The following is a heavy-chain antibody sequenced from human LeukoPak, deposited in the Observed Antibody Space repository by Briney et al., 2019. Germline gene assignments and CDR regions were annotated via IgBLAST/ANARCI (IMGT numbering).Heavy chain of an antibody. D-gene: IGHD3-22*01. Sequence: SETLSLTCTVSGGSISSSSYYWGWIRQPPGKGMEWIGSIYYSGSTYYNPSLKSRVTISVDTSKNQFSLKLSSVTAADTAVYYCARSRYYDSSSFDPWGQGTLVTVSS. CDR2: IYYSGST. J-gene: IGHJ5*02. CDR3: ARSRYYDSSSFDP. CDR1: GGSISSSSYY. V-gene: IGHV4-39*01.